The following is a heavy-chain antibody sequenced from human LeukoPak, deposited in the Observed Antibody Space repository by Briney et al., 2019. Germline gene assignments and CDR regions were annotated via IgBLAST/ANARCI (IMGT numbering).Heavy chain of an antibody. CDR1: GFTFSSYA. D-gene: IGHD3-16*01. CDR3: ARARWGHWYFDL. V-gene: IGHV3-72*01. J-gene: IGHJ2*01. CDR2: TRNKANSYTT. Sequence: GGSLRLSCAASGFTFSSYAMSWVRQAPGKGLEWVGRTRNKANSYTTEYAASVKGRFTISRDDSKNSLYLQMNSLKTEDTAVYYCARARWGHWYFDLWGRGTLVTVSS.